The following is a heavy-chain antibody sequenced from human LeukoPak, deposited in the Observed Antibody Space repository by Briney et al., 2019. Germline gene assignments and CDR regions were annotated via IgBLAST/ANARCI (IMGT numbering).Heavy chain of an antibody. J-gene: IGHJ4*02. CDR2: INHSGST. D-gene: IGHD6-13*01. V-gene: IGHV4-34*01. CDR1: GGSFSGYY. Sequence: SETLSLTCAVYGGSFSGYYWSWIRQPPGKGLEWIGEINHSGSTNYNPSLKSRVTISVDTSKNQFSLKLSSVTAADTAVYYCARHGDIAAAGIRFDYWGQGTLVTVSS. CDR3: ARHGDIAAAGIRFDY.